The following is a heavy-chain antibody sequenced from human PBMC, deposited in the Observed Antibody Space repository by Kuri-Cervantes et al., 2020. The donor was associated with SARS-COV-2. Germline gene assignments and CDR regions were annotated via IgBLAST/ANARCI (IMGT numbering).Heavy chain of an antibody. J-gene: IGHJ5*02. CDR1: GFTFSSYS. CDR2: ISSSSSYI. V-gene: IGHV3-21*01. CDR3: ARESCSSTSCYYTNWFDP. D-gene: IGHD2-2*01. Sequence: GESLKISCAASGFTFSSYSMNWVRQAPGKGLGWVSSISSSSSYIYYADSVKGRFTISRDNAKNSLYLQMNSLRAEDTAVYYCARESCSSTSCYYTNWFDPWGQGTLVTVSS.